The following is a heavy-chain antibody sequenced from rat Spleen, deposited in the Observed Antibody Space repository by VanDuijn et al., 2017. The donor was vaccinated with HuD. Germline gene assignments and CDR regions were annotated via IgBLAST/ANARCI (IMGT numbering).Heavy chain of an antibody. CDR1: GFTFKNYW. J-gene: IGHJ2*01. CDR3: ARSVFDY. Sequence: EVQLVESDGGLVQPGRSLKLSCVASGFTFKNYWMTWIRQAPGKGLEWVASITNSAGSTYYRDSVKGRFTISRDNAKSTLYLQMDSLRSEDTATYYCARSVFDYWGQGVVVTVSS. CDR2: ITNSAGST. V-gene: IGHV5-31*01.